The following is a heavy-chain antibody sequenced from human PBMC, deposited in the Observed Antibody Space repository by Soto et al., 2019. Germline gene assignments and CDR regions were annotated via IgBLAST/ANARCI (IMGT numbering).Heavy chain of an antibody. CDR1: GYSFTSYW. V-gene: IGHV5-51*01. J-gene: IGHJ6*02. D-gene: IGHD6-6*01. CDR3: GRHFLYEYSSSDGMDV. Sequence: GESLKISCKGSGYSFTSYWLGWGRQMPGKGLDWMGIIYPGDSDTRYSPSFQGQITISADKSISTAYLQWSSLKASDTAMYYCGRHFLYEYSSSDGMDVWGQGTTVTVSS. CDR2: IYPGDSDT.